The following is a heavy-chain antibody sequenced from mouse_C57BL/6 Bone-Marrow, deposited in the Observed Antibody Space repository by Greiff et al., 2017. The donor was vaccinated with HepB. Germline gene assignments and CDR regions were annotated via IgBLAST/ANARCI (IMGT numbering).Heavy chain of an antibody. Sequence: QVQLKESGAELAKPGASVKLSCKASGYTFTSYWMHWVKQRPGQGLEWIGYINPSSGYTKYNQKFKDKATLTADKSSSTAYMQLSSLTYEDSAVYNCARILRSYYYAMDYWGQGTSVTVSS. CDR3: ARILRSYYYAMDY. CDR1: GYTFTSYW. D-gene: IGHD1-1*01. J-gene: IGHJ4*01. CDR2: INPSSGYT. V-gene: IGHV1-7*01.